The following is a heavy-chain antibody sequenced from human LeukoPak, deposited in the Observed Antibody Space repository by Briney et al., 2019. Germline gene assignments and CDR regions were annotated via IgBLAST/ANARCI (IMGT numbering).Heavy chain of an antibody. D-gene: IGHD6-19*01. Sequence: GRSLRLSCAASGFTFSSYGIHWVRQAPGKGLEWVAVISYDGSNKYYADSVKGRFTISRDNAKNSLYLQMNSLRAEDTALYYCAKDIAVAGMTFWYFDLWGRGTLVTVSS. V-gene: IGHV3-30*18. CDR1: GFTFSSYG. CDR2: ISYDGSNK. J-gene: IGHJ2*01. CDR3: AKDIAVAGMTFWYFDL.